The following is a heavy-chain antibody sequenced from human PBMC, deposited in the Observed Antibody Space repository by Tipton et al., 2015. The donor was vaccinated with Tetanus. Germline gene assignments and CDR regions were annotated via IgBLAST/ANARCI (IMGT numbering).Heavy chain of an antibody. J-gene: IGHJ6*02. V-gene: IGHV1-2*02. D-gene: IGHD3-22*01. Sequence: QLVQSGAEMKKPGASVKVSCKASGYTFTGYYIYWVRQAPGQGLEWMGWIDPNSGGTVYAQKFHGRVTMTRDTSISTGYMELRSLRSDETAVYYCARDRGDYIYFGMDVWGPGTTVTVS. CDR3: ARDRGDYIYFGMDV. CDR1: GYTFTGYY. CDR2: IDPNSGGT.